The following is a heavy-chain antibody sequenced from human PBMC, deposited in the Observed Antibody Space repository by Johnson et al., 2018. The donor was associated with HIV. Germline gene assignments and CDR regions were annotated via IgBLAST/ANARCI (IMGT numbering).Heavy chain of an antibody. V-gene: IGHV3-33*06. D-gene: IGHD2-21*01. CDR2: IWYDGSNK. CDR1: GFTFSSYG. Sequence: QMHLVESGGGVVQPGRSLRLSCAASGFTFSSYGMHWVRQAPGKGLEWVAVIWYDGSNKYYADSVKGRFTISRDNSKNTLYLQMNSLRAEDTAVYYCAKGGVPYCGGDCYDAFDIWGQGTMVTVSS. J-gene: IGHJ3*02. CDR3: AKGGVPYCGGDCYDAFDI.